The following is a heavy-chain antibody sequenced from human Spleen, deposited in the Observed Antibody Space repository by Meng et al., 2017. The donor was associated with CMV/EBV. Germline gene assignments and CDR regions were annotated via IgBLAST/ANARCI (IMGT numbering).Heavy chain of an antibody. J-gene: IGHJ4*02. Sequence: QVQLQKQCPGLGKPAQNRFLTFTVLGGSISSGSYYWIWIRQPAGKGLEWIGRIYTSGSTNYNPSLKSRVTISVDTSKNQFSLKLSSVTAADTAVYYCARSWAVVVKLDYWGQGTLVTVFS. D-gene: IGHD3-22*01. CDR3: ARSWAVVVKLDY. V-gene: IGHV4-61*02. CDR2: IYTSGST. CDR1: GGSISSGSYY.